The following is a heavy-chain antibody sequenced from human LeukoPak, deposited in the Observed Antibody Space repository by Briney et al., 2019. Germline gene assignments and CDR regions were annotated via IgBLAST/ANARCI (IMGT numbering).Heavy chain of an antibody. J-gene: IGHJ4*02. Sequence: GGSLRLSCAASGFIFSTYSINWVRQAPGKGLEWVSHISSSSSSIYYADSVKGRFSISRDNAKNSLYLQMNSLRAEDTALYYCAKDLLPYDFWSGSPLDYWGQGTLVIVSS. CDR2: ISSSSSSI. D-gene: IGHD3-3*01. CDR1: GFIFSTYS. V-gene: IGHV3-48*01. CDR3: AKDLLPYDFWSGSPLDY.